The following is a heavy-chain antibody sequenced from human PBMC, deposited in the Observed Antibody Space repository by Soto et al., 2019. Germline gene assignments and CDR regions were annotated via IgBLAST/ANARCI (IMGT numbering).Heavy chain of an antibody. Sequence: GESLKISCKGSGYRFTTYWIGWVRQMPWKGLEWMGFIYPGGSDTTYSPSFQGQVTISVDKSINTAYLQWSSLKASDTAMYYCARSRVNYYYQYGMDVWGQGTTVTVSS. CDR3: ARSRVNYYYQYGMDV. D-gene: IGHD3-10*01. CDR2: IYPGGSDT. CDR1: GYRFTTYW. J-gene: IGHJ6*02. V-gene: IGHV5-51*01.